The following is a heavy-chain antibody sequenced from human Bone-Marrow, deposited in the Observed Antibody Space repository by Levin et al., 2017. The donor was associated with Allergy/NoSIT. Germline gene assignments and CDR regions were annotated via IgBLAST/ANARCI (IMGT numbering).Heavy chain of an antibody. J-gene: IGHJ4*02. Sequence: GGSLRLSCAASEFNFRDYYMTWIRQAPGKGLEWVSYINTNGNTIKYPDSVKGRFTISRDNAKNSLYLQMISLRPEDTAVYYCARVGLDTSGYYCDYWGQGARVTVSS. D-gene: IGHD3-22*01. CDR1: EFNFRDYY. V-gene: IGHV3-11*01. CDR2: INTNGNTI. CDR3: ARVGLDTSGYYCDY.